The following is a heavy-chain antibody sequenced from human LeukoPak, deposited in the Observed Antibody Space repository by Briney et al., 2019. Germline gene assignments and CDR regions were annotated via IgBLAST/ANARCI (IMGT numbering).Heavy chain of an antibody. V-gene: IGHV4-59*01. D-gene: IGHD2-2*01. Sequence: SETLSLTCTVSGGSISSYYWSWIRQPPGKGLEWIGYIYYSGSTNYNPSLKSRVTISVDTSKNQFSLKLSSVTAADTAVYYCARSSVPAAIRFDYWGQGTLVTVSS. CDR2: IYYSGST. J-gene: IGHJ4*02. CDR1: GGSISSYY. CDR3: ARSSVPAAIRFDY.